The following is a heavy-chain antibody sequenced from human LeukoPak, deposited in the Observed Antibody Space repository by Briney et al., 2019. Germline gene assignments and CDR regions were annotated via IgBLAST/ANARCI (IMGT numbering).Heavy chain of an antibody. D-gene: IGHD5-18*01. Sequence: GGSLRLSCEASGFTFSGYEMNWVRQAPGKGLEWISYICGRGVTTFSADSVKGRFTISRDDAKNLLYLQMNSLRAEDTAVYYCAREVLDTAMALGYWGQGTLVTVSS. CDR3: AREVLDTAMALGY. J-gene: IGHJ4*02. CDR1: GFTFSGYE. V-gene: IGHV3-48*03. CDR2: ICGRGVTT.